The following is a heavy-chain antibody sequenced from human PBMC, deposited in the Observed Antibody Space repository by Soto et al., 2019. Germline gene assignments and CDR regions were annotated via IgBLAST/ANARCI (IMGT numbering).Heavy chain of an antibody. CDR3: ARLVYDSRLNYLYFDH. D-gene: IGHD3-22*01. J-gene: IGHJ4*02. CDR1: GVSISSGNW. V-gene: IGHV4-4*02. Sequence: PSETLSRTCDVPGVSISSGNWWSWVRKPPGKGLEWIAEVYNDGSANYHPSLESRATISVDRSKNQFSLRLSSVTAADTGKYYCARLVYDSRLNYLYFDHWGQGTLVTVSS. CDR2: VYNDGSA.